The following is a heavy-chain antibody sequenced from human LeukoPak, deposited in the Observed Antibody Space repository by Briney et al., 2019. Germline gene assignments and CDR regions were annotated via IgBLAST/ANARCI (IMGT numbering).Heavy chain of an antibody. CDR1: GFTFSKAW. CDR3: TTDLLDWDILTGYYNGELRNFDS. Sequence: GGSLRLSCAASGFTFSKAWVGWVRQTPGKGPEWVGRIENKIYGGTADYAAPVKGRFTISRDDSKNTLYLEMNSLKTEDTAVYYCTTDLLDWDILTGYYNGELRNFDSWGQGTLVTVSS. CDR2: IENKIYGGTA. D-gene: IGHD3-9*01. J-gene: IGHJ4*02. V-gene: IGHV3-15*04.